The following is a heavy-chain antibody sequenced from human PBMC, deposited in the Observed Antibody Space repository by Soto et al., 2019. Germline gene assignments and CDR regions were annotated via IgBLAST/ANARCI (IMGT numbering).Heavy chain of an antibody. V-gene: IGHV4-31*03. CDR2: IFYSGST. Sequence: PSETLSLTCTVSGDAVSSDEYYWSWIRQHSGKGLEWIGSIFYSGSTYYNPSLKSRVNILVDTSKNQFSLKLSSVTAADTAVYYCATSNWFDPWGQGTLVTVSS. CDR3: ATSNWFDP. J-gene: IGHJ5*02. CDR1: GDAVSSDEYY.